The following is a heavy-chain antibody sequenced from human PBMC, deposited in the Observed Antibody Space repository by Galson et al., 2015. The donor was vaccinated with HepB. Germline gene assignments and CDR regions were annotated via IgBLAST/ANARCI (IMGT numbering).Heavy chain of an antibody. V-gene: IGHV1-69*06. J-gene: IGHJ4*02. CDR3: ARGDGYSSSWNLDY. CDR2: IIPIFGTA. Sequence: SVKVSCKASGGTFSSYAISWVRQAPGQGLEWMGGIIPIFGTANYAQKFQGRVTITADKSTSTAYMELSSLRSEDTAVYYCARGDGYSSSWNLDYWGQGTLVTVSS. D-gene: IGHD6-13*01. CDR1: GGTFSSYA.